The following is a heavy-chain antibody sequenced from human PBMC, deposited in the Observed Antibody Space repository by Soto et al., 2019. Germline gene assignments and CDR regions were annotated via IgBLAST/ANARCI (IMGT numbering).Heavy chain of an antibody. V-gene: IGHV3-23*01. CDR2: ISGSGGST. Sequence: PGGSLRLSCAASGFTFSSYAMSWVRQAPGKGLEWVSAISGSGGSTYYADSVKGRFTISRDNSKNTLYLQMNSLRAEDTAVYYCTKGRYNWNDALKAHFDYWGQGTLVTVSS. CDR3: TKGRYNWNDALKAHFDY. D-gene: IGHD1-20*01. CDR1: GFTFSSYA. J-gene: IGHJ4*02.